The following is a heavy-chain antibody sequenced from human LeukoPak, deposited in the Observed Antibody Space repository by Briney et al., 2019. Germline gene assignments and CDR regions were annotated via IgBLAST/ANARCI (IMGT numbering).Heavy chain of an antibody. CDR2: ISYDGSNK. CDR3: ARDLGYCDRTPCLRSGYYSMDV. CDR1: GFTFSSYG. J-gene: IGHJ6*02. D-gene: IGHD2-2*03. Sequence: GGSLRLSCAASGFTFSSYGMHWVRQAPGKGLEWVAVISYDGSNKYYADSVKGRFTISRDNSRNTVYLQMNSLRAEETAVYYCARDLGYCDRTPCLRSGYYSMDVWGQGTTVTVSS. V-gene: IGHV3-30*03.